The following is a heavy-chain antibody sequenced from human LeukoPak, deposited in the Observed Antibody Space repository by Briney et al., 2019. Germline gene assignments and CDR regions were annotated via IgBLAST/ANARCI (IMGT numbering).Heavy chain of an antibody. J-gene: IGHJ6*02. V-gene: IGHV3-7*03. D-gene: IGHD3-16*01. CDR3: ARGGGLDV. Sequence: GGSLRLSCAASGFTFSSYWMNWARQAPGKGLEWVASINHNGNVNYYVDSVKGRFTISRDNAKNSLCLQMSNLRAEDTAVYFCARGGGLDVWGQGATVTLSS. CDR2: INHNGNVN. CDR1: GFTFSSYW.